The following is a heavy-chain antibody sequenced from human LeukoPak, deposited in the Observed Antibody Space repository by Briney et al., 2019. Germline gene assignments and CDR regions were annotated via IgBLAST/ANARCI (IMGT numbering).Heavy chain of an antibody. CDR1: GYTFTSYG. CDR3: ARSDEGSGYYHGLDC. V-gene: IGHV1-18*01. Sequence: GASVKVSCKASGYTFTSYGISWVRQAPGQGLEWMGWISAYNGNTNYAQKLQGRVTMTTDTSTSTAYMELRSLRSDDTAVYYCARSDEGSGYYHGLDCWGQGTLVTVSS. J-gene: IGHJ4*02. CDR2: ISAYNGNT. D-gene: IGHD3-22*01.